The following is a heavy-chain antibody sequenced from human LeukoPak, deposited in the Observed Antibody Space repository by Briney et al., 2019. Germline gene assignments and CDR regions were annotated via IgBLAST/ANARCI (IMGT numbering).Heavy chain of an antibody. CDR1: GGSISSYY. V-gene: IGHV4-4*07. J-gene: IGHJ5*02. CDR3: ARERDYYDSSGYFNWFDP. CDR2: IYTSGST. D-gene: IGHD3-22*01. Sequence: SETLSLTCTVSGGSISSYYWSWIRQPAGKGLEWSGHIYTSGSTNYNPSLKRRVTISVDTSKNQFSLKPSSVTAADTAVYYCARERDYYDSSGYFNWFDPWGEGALVTVSS.